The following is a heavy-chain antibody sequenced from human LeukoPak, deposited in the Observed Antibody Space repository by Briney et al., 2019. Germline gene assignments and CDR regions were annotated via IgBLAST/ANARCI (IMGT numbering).Heavy chain of an antibody. CDR3: ARDKYIYDSSGYYTFDY. V-gene: IGHV4-4*07. CDR2: IHTSGST. Sequence: SETLSLTCSVSGGSISDYYWSWIRQPAGKGLEWIGRIHTSGSTNYNPSLKSRVTMSVDTSKNQFSLKLSSVTAADTAVFYCARDKYIYDSSGYYTFDYWGQGALVTVSS. J-gene: IGHJ4*02. D-gene: IGHD3-22*01. CDR1: GGSISDYY.